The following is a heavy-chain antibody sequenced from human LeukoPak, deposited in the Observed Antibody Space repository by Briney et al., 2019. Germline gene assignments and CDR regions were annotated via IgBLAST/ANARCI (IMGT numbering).Heavy chain of an antibody. CDR2: VSVSGGST. Sequence: PGGSLRLSCAASGFSFSSYAMCWVRKAPGEGLGWVSAVSVSGGSTYYADSVKGRFTISRDNSKNTLYLQMNSLRAEDTAVYYCAKDGSSSWYFGLVNWFDPWGQGTLVTVSS. J-gene: IGHJ5*02. CDR3: AKDGSSSWYFGLVNWFDP. V-gene: IGHV3-23*01. CDR1: GFSFSSYA. D-gene: IGHD6-13*01.